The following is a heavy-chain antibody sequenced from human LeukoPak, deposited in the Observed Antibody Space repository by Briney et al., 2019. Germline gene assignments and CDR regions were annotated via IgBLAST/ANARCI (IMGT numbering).Heavy chain of an antibody. CDR2: MNPNSGNT. V-gene: IGHV1-8*02. Sequence: GASVKVSCKASGYTFTSYDINWVRQATGQGLEWMGWMNPNSGNTGYAQKFQGRVTMTRDTSISTAYMELSSLRSEDTAVYYCAARTTGTTLVDDYWGQGTLVTVSS. J-gene: IGHJ4*02. CDR1: GYTFTSYD. D-gene: IGHD1-1*01. CDR3: AARTTGTTLVDDY.